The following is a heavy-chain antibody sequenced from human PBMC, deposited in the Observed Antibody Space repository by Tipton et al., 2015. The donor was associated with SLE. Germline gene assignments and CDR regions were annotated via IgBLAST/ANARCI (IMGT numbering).Heavy chain of an antibody. V-gene: IGHV5-51*01. CDR3: ATTSSDDIGAFDI. CDR2: IYPSASDT. Sequence: VQLVQSGAEVRQPGESLKISCTTSGYTFTKYWIGWVRQVPGKGLEWMGIIYPSASDTRYSPSFQGQVTISADKSINTANLQWRSLKASDTAMYYCATTSSDDIGAFDIWGQGTMVTVSS. J-gene: IGHJ3*02. D-gene: IGHD3-22*01. CDR1: GYTFTKYW.